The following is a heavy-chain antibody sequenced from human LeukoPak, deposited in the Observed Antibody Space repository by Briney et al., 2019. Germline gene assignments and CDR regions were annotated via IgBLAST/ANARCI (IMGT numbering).Heavy chain of an antibody. D-gene: IGHD5/OR15-5a*01. Sequence: PGRSLRLSCAASGFTFSSYAMHWVRQAPGKGLEWVAVISYDGSNKYYADSVKGRFTISRDNSKNTLYLQMNSLRAEDTAVYYCARAVYDSGRHLIPHYYYGMDVWGQGTTVTVSS. CDR2: ISYDGSNK. J-gene: IGHJ6*02. CDR1: GFTFSSYA. V-gene: IGHV3-30*04. CDR3: ARAVYDSGRHLIPHYYYGMDV.